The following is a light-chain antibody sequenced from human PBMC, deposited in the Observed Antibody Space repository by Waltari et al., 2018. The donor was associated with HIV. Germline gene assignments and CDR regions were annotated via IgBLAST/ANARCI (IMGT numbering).Light chain of an antibody. CDR2: DVS. J-gene: IGKJ2*01. CDR1: QSVDGH. V-gene: IGKV3-11*01. Sequence: VLTQSPASLSVSPGERATLSSTASQSVDGHLAWYQQTLGQAPRLLIYDVSKRAADIPARFNGSGSGTDFSLTISNLEPEDLALYYCQRRRDWPPSYTFGLGTRLEMK. CDR3: QRRRDWPPSYT.